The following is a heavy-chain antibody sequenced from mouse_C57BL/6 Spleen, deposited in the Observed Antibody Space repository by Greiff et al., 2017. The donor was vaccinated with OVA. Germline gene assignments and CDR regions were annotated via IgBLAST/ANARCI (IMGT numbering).Heavy chain of an antibody. CDR2: IRSKSNNYAT. Sequence: EVKLVESGGGLVQPKGSLKLSCAASGFSFNTYAMNWVRQAPGKGLEWVARIRSKSNNYATYYADSVKDRFTISRDDSESMLYLQMNNLKTEDTAMYYCVRQGTTVDFDYWGQGTTLTVSS. CDR3: VRQGTTVDFDY. D-gene: IGHD1-1*01. J-gene: IGHJ2*01. V-gene: IGHV10-1*01. CDR1: GFSFNTYA.